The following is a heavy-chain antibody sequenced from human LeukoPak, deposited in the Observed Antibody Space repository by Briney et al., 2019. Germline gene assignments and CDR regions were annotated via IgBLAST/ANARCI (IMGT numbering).Heavy chain of an antibody. CDR1: GFTFSSYA. J-gene: IGHJ5*02. D-gene: IGHD5-18*01. CDR2: ISGSGGST. Sequence: GGSLRLSCAASGFTFSSYAMSWVRQAPGKGLEWVSAISGSGGSTYYADSVKGRFTISRDNSKNTLYLQMNSLRAEDTAVYYCAKDVDTAMVSGRGGGWFDPWGQGTLVTVSS. V-gene: IGHV3-23*01. CDR3: AKDVDTAMVSGRGGGWFDP.